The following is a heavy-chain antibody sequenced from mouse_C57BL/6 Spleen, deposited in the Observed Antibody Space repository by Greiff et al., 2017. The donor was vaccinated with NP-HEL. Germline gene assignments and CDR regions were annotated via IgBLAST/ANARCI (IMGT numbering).Heavy chain of an antibody. CDR3: ARHWDEAWYFDV. V-gene: IGHV1-61*01. D-gene: IGHD4-1*01. Sequence: QVQLQQPGAELVRPGSSVKLSCKASGYTFTSYWMDWVKQRPGQGLEWIGNIYPSDSETHYNQKFKDKATLTVDKSSSTAYMQLSSLTSEDSAVYYCARHWDEAWYFDVWGTGTTVTVSS. CDR1: GYTFTSYW. J-gene: IGHJ1*03. CDR2: IYPSDSET.